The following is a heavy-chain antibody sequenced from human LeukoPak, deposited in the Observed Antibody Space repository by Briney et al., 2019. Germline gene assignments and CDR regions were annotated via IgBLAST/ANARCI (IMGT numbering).Heavy chain of an antibody. V-gene: IGHV1-69*05. Sequence: SVKVSCKASGGTFSSYAISWVRQAPGQGLEWMGRIIPIFGTANYAQKFQGRVTITTDESTSTAYMELSSLRSEDTAVYYCARDLLAAAGIAFDIWGQGTVVTVSS. CDR2: IIPIFGTA. J-gene: IGHJ3*02. D-gene: IGHD6-13*01. CDR1: GGTFSSYA. CDR3: ARDLLAAAGIAFDI.